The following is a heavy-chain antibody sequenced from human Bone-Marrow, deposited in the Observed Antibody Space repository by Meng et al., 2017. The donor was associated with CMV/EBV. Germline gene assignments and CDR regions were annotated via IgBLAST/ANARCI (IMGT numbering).Heavy chain of an antibody. D-gene: IGHD4-23*01. CDR2: MNPNSGNT. V-gene: IGHV1-8*03. J-gene: IGHJ6*02. CDR3: ARELHGDGMDV. CDR1: GYTFASYG. Sequence: ASVKVSCKASGYTFASYGVNWVRQATGQGLEWMGWMNPNSGNTGYAQKFQGRVTITRNTSISTAYMELSSLRSEDTAVYYCARELHGDGMDVWGQGTTVTVSS.